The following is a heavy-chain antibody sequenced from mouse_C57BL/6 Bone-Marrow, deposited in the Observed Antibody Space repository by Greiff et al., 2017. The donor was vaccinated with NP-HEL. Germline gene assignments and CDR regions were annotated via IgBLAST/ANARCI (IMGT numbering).Heavy chain of an antibody. CDR1: GFSLTSYG. CDR2: IWSDGST. J-gene: IGHJ4*01. CDR3: ASPYSNYEGYAMDY. D-gene: IGHD2-5*01. Sequence: VKLQQSGPGLVAPSQSLSITCTVSGFSLTSYGVHWVRQPPGKGLEWLVVIWSDGSTTYNSALKSRLSISKDNSKSQVFLKMNSLQTDDTAMYYCASPYSNYEGYAMDYWGQGTSVTVSS. V-gene: IGHV2-6*03.